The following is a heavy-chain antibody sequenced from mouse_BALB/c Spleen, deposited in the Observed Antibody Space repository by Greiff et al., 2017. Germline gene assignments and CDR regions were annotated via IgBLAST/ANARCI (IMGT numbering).Heavy chain of an antibody. CDR2: ISCYNGAT. D-gene: IGHD2-1*01. Sequence: LVKTGASVKISCKASGYSFTGYYMHWVKQSHGKSLEWIGYISCYNGATSYNQQFKGKATFTVDTSSSTAYMQFNSLTSEDSAVYYCARSEGYGNYVAYWGQGTLVTVSA. J-gene: IGHJ3*01. V-gene: IGHV1S34*01. CDR1: GYSFTGYY. CDR3: ARSEGYGNYVAY.